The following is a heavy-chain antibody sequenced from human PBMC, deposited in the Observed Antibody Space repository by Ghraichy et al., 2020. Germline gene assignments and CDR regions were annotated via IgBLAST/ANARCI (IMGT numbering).Heavy chain of an antibody. CDR2: ITRDGGTT. D-gene: IGHD6-6*01. Sequence: GGSLRLSCAASGFTFNSFGMSWVRQAPGKGLEWVSTITRDGGTTYYADSVKGRFTISRDNSQDTLFLQMNSLSAEDTALYYCAKSLYSSSTLFDSWGRGTLVTVSS. J-gene: IGHJ4*02. CDR1: GFTFNSFG. V-gene: IGHV3-23*01. CDR3: AKSLYSSSTLFDS.